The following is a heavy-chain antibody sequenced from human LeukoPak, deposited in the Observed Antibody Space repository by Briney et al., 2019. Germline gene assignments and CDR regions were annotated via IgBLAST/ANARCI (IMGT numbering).Heavy chain of an antibody. V-gene: IGHV4-38-2*02. CDR1: GYSISSGYY. Sequence: SSETLSLTCTVSGYSISSGYYWGWIRQPPGKGLEWIGSIYHSGSIYSNSSLKSRVTLSVDTSKNHFSLKLSSVTAADTAVYYCARDRRNYDDSGYYFDYWGQGTLVTVSS. J-gene: IGHJ4*02. CDR3: ARDRRNYDDSGYYFDY. CDR2: IYHSGSI. D-gene: IGHD3-22*01.